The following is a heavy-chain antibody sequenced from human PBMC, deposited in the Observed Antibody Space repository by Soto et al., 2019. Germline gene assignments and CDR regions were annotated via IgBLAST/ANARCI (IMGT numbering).Heavy chain of an antibody. CDR3: VNPPVYYSHSTTYYSV. CDR1: GFSFNMYG. D-gene: IGHD3-22*01. CDR2: ISSSGDST. J-gene: IGHJ1*01. V-gene: IGHV3-64D*06. Sequence: GGSLRVSCSASGFSFNMYGVHWVRQTPGKGLQYVSAISSSGDSTYYADSVKGRFIISRDNSKNTLYLQMSSLRVEDTAVYYCVNPPVYYSHSTTYYSVWGPATLPTVS.